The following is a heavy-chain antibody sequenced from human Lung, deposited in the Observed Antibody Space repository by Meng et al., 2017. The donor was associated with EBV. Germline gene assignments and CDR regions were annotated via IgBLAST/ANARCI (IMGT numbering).Heavy chain of an antibody. CDR2: FVNNVDT. CDR3: ARGTPGRSYSDY. Sequence: QVTLLQVGAGVKKPGDLGRVYYEACVSTFASYGISWLRQAPGQGLEWMGWFVNNVDTYSAQKFQGRVTMTTDTHTSTAFMELRSLRSDDTAVYYCARGTPGRSYSDYWSQGTLVTVFS. J-gene: IGHJ4*02. V-gene: IGHV1-18*01. D-gene: IGHD3-10*01. CDR1: VSTFASYG.